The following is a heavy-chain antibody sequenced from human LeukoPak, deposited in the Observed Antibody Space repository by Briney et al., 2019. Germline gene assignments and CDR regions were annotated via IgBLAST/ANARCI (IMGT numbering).Heavy chain of an antibody. V-gene: IGHV3-48*04. CDR3: ARDYFGAFDI. Sequence: PGGSLRLSCAASGFTFNRFWMSWVRQAPGKGLECVSYITSSATIIYYADSVKGRFTISRDNAKNSLYLQMNSLRAEDTAVYYCARDYFGAFDIWGQGTMVTVSS. D-gene: IGHD3-10*01. CDR1: GFTFNRFW. CDR2: ITSSATII. J-gene: IGHJ3*02.